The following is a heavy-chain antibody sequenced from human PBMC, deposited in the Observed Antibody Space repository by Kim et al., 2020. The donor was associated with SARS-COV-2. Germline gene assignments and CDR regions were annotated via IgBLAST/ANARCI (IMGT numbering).Heavy chain of an antibody. J-gene: IGHJ5*02. Sequence: ASVKVSCKPSGNTFTGYYVHWVRQAPGQGLEWVGRINPHTGATNYAQKFQGRVTVTRDTSSTTAYMELDSLTADDTALYFCANDASGVNCLDPWGQGTL. V-gene: IGHV1-2*06. CDR3: ANDASGVNCLDP. D-gene: IGHD3-16*01. CDR1: GNTFTGYY. CDR2: INPHTGAT.